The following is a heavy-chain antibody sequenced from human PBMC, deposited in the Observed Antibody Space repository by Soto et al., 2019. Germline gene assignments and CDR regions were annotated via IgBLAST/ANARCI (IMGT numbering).Heavy chain of an antibody. CDR3: AEDPGGGPATPWQEGMGV. CDR2: ISSTSDYI. J-gene: IGHJ6*02. D-gene: IGHD1-26*01. V-gene: IGHV3-21*01. CDR1: GFTFSSYS. Sequence: EVQLVESGGGLVKPGGSLRLSCAASGFTFSSYSMTWVRQAPGKGLEWVSSISSTSDYIYYADSVKGRFAVSRDNAKSLLYLQMNRLKAERTGVYFCAEDPGGGPATPWQEGMGVLSQGTTVTLPS.